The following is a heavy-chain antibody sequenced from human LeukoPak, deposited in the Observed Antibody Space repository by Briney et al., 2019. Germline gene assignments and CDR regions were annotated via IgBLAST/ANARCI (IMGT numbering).Heavy chain of an antibody. Sequence: PGGSLRLSCAASGFTFSAYYMTSFRQAPGEGHERVSDISGGSSYTNFADSVKGRFTISRDNAKNSLYLQMNSMRAEDTAVYYCARVSLLDDGGLGDYWGQGTLVTVSS. D-gene: IGHD4-23*01. CDR1: GFTFSAYY. CDR2: ISGGSSYT. CDR3: ARVSLLDDGGLGDY. V-gene: IGHV3-11*06. J-gene: IGHJ4*02.